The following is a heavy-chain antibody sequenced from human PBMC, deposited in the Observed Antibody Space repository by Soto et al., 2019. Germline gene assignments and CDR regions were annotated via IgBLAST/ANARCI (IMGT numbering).Heavy chain of an antibody. CDR3: AKTPFTMITQRSGWFDP. J-gene: IGHJ5*02. CDR2: ISYSGST. Sequence: SETLSLTCTVSGGSISSDSYYWGWIRQSPEKGLEWIASISYSGSTYYNPTLKSRLIISVDTSKSQFSLKLSSVTAADTAVYYCAKTPFTMITQRSGWFDPWGQGTLVTVSS. CDR1: GGSISSDSYY. V-gene: IGHV4-39*07. D-gene: IGHD3-22*01.